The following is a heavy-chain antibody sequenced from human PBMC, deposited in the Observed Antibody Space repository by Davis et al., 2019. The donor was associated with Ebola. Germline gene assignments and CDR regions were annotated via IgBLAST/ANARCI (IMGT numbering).Heavy chain of an antibody. D-gene: IGHD2-15*01. CDR2: VRSHGSDD. CDR1: GFTFNIFD. V-gene: IGHV3-30*02. CDR3: AREYDERSDIVVVVAAELDY. Sequence: LSLTCAASGFTFNIFDMHWVRQAPGRGLEWVAFVRSHGSDDHYADSVKGRFTISRDNSKNTLYLQMNSLRAEDTAVYYCAREYDERSDIVVVVAAELDYWGQGTLVTVSS. J-gene: IGHJ4*02.